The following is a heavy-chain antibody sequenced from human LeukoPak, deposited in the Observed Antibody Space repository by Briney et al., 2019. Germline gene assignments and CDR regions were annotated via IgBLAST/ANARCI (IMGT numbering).Heavy chain of an antibody. D-gene: IGHD3-9*01. Sequence: GGSLRLSCAASGFTFSSYGMSWVRQAPGKGLEWVSAISGSGGSTYYADSVKGRFTISRDNSKNTLYLQMNSLRAEDTAVYYCAKGFFVGGYDILTGLDYWGQGTLVTVSS. CDR2: ISGSGGST. J-gene: IGHJ4*02. V-gene: IGHV3-23*01. CDR3: AKGFFVGGYDILTGLDY. CDR1: GFTFSSYG.